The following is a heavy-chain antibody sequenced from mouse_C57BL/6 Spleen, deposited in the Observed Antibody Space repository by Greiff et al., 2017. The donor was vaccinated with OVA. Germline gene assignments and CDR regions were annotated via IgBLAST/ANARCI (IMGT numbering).Heavy chain of an antibody. Sequence: QVQLQQPGAELVKPGASVKLSCKASGYTFTSYWMHWVKQRPGQGLEWIGMIHPNSGSTNYNEKFKSKATLTVDKSSSTAYMQLSSLTSEDSAVYYCARMEDYYYFDYWGQGTTLTVSS. V-gene: IGHV1-64*01. CDR1: GYTFTSYW. D-gene: IGHD1-1*01. CDR2: IHPNSGST. J-gene: IGHJ2*01. CDR3: ARMEDYYYFDY.